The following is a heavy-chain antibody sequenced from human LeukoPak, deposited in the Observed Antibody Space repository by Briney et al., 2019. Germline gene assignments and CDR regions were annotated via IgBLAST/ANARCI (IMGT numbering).Heavy chain of an antibody. CDR1: GYIFTDYY. CDR2: INPDSGGT. Sequence: GASVKVSCKASGYIFTDYYMHWVRQAPGQGLEWMGWINPDSGGTKYAQKFQGRVTMTRGTSVTTAYMELDSLSSDDTAIYYCARESRGILNYFDNWGQGTLVTVSS. J-gene: IGHJ4*02. CDR3: ARESRGILNYFDN. V-gene: IGHV1-2*02. D-gene: IGHD6-13*01.